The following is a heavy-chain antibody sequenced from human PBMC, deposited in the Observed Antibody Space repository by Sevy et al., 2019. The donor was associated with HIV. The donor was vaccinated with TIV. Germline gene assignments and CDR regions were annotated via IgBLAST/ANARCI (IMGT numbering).Heavy chain of an antibody. CDR1: GYTFTGYY. D-gene: IGHD2-15*01. V-gene: IGHV1-2*02. CDR3: AKERVYCSGGTCKPGGWFDP. Sequence: ASVNVSCKASGYTFTGYYMHWVRQAPGQGLEWMGWINPNSGGTKYAQKFQGRVTMTRETSISTAYMELSRLRSDDTAVYYCAKERVYCSGGTCKPGGWFDPWGQGTLVTVSS. CDR2: INPNSGGT. J-gene: IGHJ5*02.